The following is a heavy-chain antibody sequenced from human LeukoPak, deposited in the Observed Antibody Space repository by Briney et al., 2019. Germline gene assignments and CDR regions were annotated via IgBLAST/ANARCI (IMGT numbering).Heavy chain of an antibody. Sequence: GGSLRLSCAASGFTFSSYSMNWVRQAPGKGLEWVSSISSSSSYIYYADSVKGRFTISRDNAKNSLYLQMNSLRAEDTAVYYCASEANYYDSSGYYHYWGQGTLSPSPQ. V-gene: IGHV3-21*01. CDR3: ASEANYYDSSGYYHY. CDR2: ISSSSSYI. J-gene: IGHJ4*02. CDR1: GFTFSSYS. D-gene: IGHD3-22*01.